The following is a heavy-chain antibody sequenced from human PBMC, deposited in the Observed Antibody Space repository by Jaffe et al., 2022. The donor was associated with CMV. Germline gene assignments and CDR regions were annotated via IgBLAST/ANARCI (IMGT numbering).Heavy chain of an antibody. V-gene: IGHV1-2*02. CDR3: ARDGPAVMVEFDY. CDR1: GFTFAACC. Sequence: QVQLVQSGAEVKKPGASVTVSCKASGFTFAACCIYWVRQAPGQGLEWLAWINPKSGDTGYARKLQGRITVTRDTSVSTVYMELRGLTSDDTAVYFCARDGPAVMVEFDYWGQGTLVTVSS. CDR2: INPKSGDT. J-gene: IGHJ4*02. D-gene: IGHD5-18*01.